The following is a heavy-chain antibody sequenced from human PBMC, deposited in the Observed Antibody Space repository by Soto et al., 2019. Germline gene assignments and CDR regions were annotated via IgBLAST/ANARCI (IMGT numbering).Heavy chain of an antibody. V-gene: IGHV1-69*08. CDR1: GDTFSFYT. Sequence: QVQLVQSGTEVKKPGSSVKVSCKASGDTFSFYTINWVRQAPGVGLEWVGRINPIVSTSNYAQKFQGRVSMTADKSTSTAYMELRSLRSDDTAMYFCAASYGSGYRAFDYWGQGALVIVSS. D-gene: IGHD3-10*01. J-gene: IGHJ4*02. CDR3: AASYGSGYRAFDY. CDR2: INPIVSTS.